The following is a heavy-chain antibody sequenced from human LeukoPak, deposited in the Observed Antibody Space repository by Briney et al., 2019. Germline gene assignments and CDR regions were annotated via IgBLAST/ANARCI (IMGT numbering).Heavy chain of an antibody. V-gene: IGHV4-59*01. CDR2: IYYSGST. CDR3: ARGRDYGDYAGWFDP. J-gene: IGHJ5*02. Sequence: SETLSLTCTVSGGSISSYYWSWIRQPPGKGLEWIGYIYYSGSTNYNPSLKSRVTISVDTSKNQFSLKLSSVTAADTAVYYCARGRDYGDYAGWFDPWGQGTLVTVSS. CDR1: GGSISSYY. D-gene: IGHD4-17*01.